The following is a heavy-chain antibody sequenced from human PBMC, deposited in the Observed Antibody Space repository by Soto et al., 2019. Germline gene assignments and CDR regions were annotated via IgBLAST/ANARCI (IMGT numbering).Heavy chain of an antibody. Sequence: QVELVQSGAEVKNPGASVTVSCKASGEFFTTYGISWVRQAPGQGLEWMGWISTYSTNTNYAPKFQGRLLLAADTPTTTAHMELRSLSPDDTAVYYCARWAGRVRDYCGPLDYWGQGALVTVSP. CDR2: ISTYSTNT. CDR3: ARWAGRVRDYCGPLDY. J-gene: IGHJ4*02. V-gene: IGHV1-18*04. CDR1: GEFFTTYG. D-gene: IGHD4-17*01.